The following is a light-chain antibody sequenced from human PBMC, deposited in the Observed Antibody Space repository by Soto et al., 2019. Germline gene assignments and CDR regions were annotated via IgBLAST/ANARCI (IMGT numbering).Light chain of an antibody. CDR1: QDIANY. V-gene: IGKV1-9*01. Sequence: DIQLTQSPSFLSASVGDRVIITCRASQDIANYLGWYQQKPGKAPKLLIYAASTLQSGVPSRFSGSGSGTEFNLTISTLQPEDFATYYCQQLKNAPWSFGQGTKVEIK. J-gene: IGKJ1*01. CDR3: QQLKNAPWS. CDR2: AAS.